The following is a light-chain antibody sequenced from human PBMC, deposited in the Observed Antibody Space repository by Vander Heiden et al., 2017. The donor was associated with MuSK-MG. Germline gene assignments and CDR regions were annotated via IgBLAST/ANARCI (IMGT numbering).Light chain of an antibody. J-gene: IGKJ1*01. CDR1: QSISSY. V-gene: IGKV1-39*01. Sequence: DIQMTQSPSCLSGSVGDRVTITCRASQSISSYFNGYQQKQGKAPKILIYAAASLQGAVTSRFSGSGCGTDFTITISSRQQEDFAAYYCQQKYSSLPWTFGQGTKVEIK. CDR2: AAA. CDR3: QQKYSSLPWT.